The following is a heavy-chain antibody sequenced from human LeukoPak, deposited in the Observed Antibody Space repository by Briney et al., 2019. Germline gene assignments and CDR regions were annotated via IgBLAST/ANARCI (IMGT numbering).Heavy chain of an antibody. J-gene: IGHJ3*02. V-gene: IGHV1-2*02. Sequence: ASVKVSCKASGYTFTGYYMHWVRQAPGQGLEWMGWINPNSGGTNYAQKFQGRVTMTRDTSISTAYMELSRLRSDDTAVYYCARLIVVVPAAHDAFDIWGQGTVVTVSS. CDR1: GYTFTGYY. D-gene: IGHD2-2*01. CDR2: INPNSGGT. CDR3: ARLIVVVPAAHDAFDI.